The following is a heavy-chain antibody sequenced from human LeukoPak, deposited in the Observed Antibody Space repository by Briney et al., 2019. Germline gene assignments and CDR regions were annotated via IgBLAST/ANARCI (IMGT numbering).Heavy chain of an antibody. CDR2: ISFDGNEK. CDR1: GFTFSSYT. D-gene: IGHD6-13*01. CDR3: AKGSSSWVGDCFFDY. V-gene: IGHV3-30*18. Sequence: PGGSLRLSCAASGFTFSSYTLHWVRQGPGKGLECLAVISFDGNEKYYSDSVRGRFTISRDNSKNTLYLQMNSLTAEDTAVYYCAKGSSSWVGDCFFDYWGQGTLVTVSS. J-gene: IGHJ4*02.